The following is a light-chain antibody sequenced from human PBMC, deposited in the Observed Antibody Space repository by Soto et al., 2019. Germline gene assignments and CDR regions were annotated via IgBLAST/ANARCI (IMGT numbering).Light chain of an antibody. CDR3: ATWSDSLKGWV. CDR1: SSDIGSNS. CDR2: AND. V-gene: IGLV1-44*01. Sequence: SVLTQPPSASRTPGQRVTIPCSGSSSDIGSNSVNWNQQLPGAAPRLLIYANDHRPSGVPDRFSASKSGTSASLAISGVRSEDEAFYYCATWSDSLKGWVFGGGTKLTVL. J-gene: IGLJ3*02.